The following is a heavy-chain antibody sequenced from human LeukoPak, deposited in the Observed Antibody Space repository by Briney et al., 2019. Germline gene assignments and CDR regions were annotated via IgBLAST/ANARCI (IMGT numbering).Heavy chain of an antibody. CDR3: ARVQILWLKAGAFDI. J-gene: IGHJ3*02. V-gene: IGHV4-39*07. CDR1: GGSISSSSYY. D-gene: IGHD5-18*01. CDR2: IYYSGST. Sequence: TSSETLSLTCTVSGGSISSSSYYWGWIRQPPGKGLEWIGSIYYSGSTYYNPSLKSRVTISVDTSKNQFSLKLSSVTAADTAVYYCARVQILWLKAGAFDIWGQGTMVTVSS.